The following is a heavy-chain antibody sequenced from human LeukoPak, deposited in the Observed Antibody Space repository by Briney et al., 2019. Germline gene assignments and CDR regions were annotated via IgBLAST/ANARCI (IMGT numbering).Heavy chain of an antibody. J-gene: IGHJ5*02. V-gene: IGHV1-18*01. CDR1: GYTFTSYG. D-gene: IGHD1-26*01. CDR3: ARALDSGSYPGWFDP. Sequence: GASVKVSCKASGYTFTSYGISWVRQAPGQGLEWMGWISAYNGNTNYAQKLQGRVTMTTDTSTSTAYMELRSLRSDDTAVYYCARALDSGSYPGWFDPWGQGTLVTVSS. CDR2: ISAYNGNT.